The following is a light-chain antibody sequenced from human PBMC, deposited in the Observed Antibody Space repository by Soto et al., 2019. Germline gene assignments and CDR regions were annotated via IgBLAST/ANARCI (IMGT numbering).Light chain of an antibody. CDR1: NSNIETNY. CDR2: NTD. J-gene: IGLJ3*02. Sequence: QAVVTQPPSASGTPGQRVTISCSGSNSNIETNYVYWYQQLPGRAPKLLIYNTDQRPSGVPDRFSGSKSGTSASLAIIGLRSDDEADYYCASWDDSLIGVVFGGGTQLTVL. CDR3: ASWDDSLIGVV. V-gene: IGLV1-47*01.